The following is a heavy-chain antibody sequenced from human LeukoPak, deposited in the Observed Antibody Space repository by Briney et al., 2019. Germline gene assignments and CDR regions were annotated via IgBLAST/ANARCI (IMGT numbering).Heavy chain of an antibody. CDR1: GGSFSGYY. CDR2: IDGSGGRP. J-gene: IGHJ4*02. Sequence: ETLSLTCAVYGGSFSGYYWSWIRQAPGKGLEWVSGIDGSGGRPPSADSVKGRFTISRDISKNTLYLQMDSLRAEDTAAYYCARGKDHDFWNPFDHWGQGTLVTVSS. D-gene: IGHD3-3*01. V-gene: IGHV3-23*01. CDR3: ARGKDHDFWNPFDH.